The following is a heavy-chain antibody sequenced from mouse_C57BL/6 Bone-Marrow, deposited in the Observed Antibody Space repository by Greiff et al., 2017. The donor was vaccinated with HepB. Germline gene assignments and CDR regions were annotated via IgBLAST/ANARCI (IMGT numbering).Heavy chain of an antibody. D-gene: IGHD2-2*01. J-gene: IGHJ2*01. Sequence: QVQLQQSDAELVKPGASVKISCKVSGYTFTDHTIHWMKQRPEQGLEWIGYIYPIDGSTKYNEKFKGKATLTADKSSSTAYMQLNSLTSDDAAVYVCRRGGWLRYFDDWGQGTTLTVSS. CDR3: RRGGWLRYFDD. CDR1: GYTFTDHT. V-gene: IGHV1-78*01. CDR2: IYPIDGST.